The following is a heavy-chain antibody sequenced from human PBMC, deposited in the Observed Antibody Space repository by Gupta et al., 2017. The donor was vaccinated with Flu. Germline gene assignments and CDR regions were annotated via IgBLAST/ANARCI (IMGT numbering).Heavy chain of an antibody. CDR1: GFTFDDYA. CDR2: ISWNSGSI. J-gene: IGHJ6*02. D-gene: IGHD6-13*01. Sequence: EVQLVESGGGLVQPGRSLRLSCAASGFTFDDYAMHWVRQAPGKGLEWVSGISWNSGSIGYADSVKGRFTISRDNAKNSLYLQMNSLRAEDTALYYCAKDGIRGIAAAGTMDVWGQGTTVTVYS. CDR3: AKDGIRGIAAAGTMDV. V-gene: IGHV3-9*01.